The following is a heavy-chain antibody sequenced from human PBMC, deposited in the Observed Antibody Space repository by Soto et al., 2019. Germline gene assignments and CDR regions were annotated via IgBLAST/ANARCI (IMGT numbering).Heavy chain of an antibody. CDR2: ISAYNGNT. V-gene: IGHV1-18*04. CDR3: AREGIQPQSYGMDV. CDR1: GYAFSVCR. Sequence: LLRRYWKTSGYAFSVCRVSWGLEATGQGLEWMGWISAYNGNTNYAQKLQGRVTMTTDTSTSTAYMELRSLRSDDTAVYYCAREGIQPQSYGMDVLRQGTTVTVSS. J-gene: IGHJ6*02. D-gene: IGHD5-18*01.